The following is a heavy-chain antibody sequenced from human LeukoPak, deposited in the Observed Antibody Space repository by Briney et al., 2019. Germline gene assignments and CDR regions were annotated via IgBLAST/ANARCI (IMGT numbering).Heavy chain of an antibody. V-gene: IGHV3-23*01. CDR2: ISGSGEAT. D-gene: IGHD1-26*01. Sequence: GGSLRLSCAASGFTFRSYGMSWVRQTAGKGLEWVSGISGSGEATHYGDSVKGRFTISRDNSKNTLFLQMNSLRAEDTAVYYCAKNSGTYYDYSFAYWAREPWSPSPQ. CDR1: GFTFRSYG. CDR3: AKNSGTYYDYSFAY. J-gene: IGHJ4*02.